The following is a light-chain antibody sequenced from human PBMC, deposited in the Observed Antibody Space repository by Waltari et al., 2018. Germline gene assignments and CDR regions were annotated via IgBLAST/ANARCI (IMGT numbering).Light chain of an antibody. V-gene: IGLV2-14*03. CDR1: SSDVGGYHY. CDR2: DVS. Sequence: QSVLTQPASVSGSPGQSITIYCTGTSSDVGGYHYVSWYQQHPGKAPKLLIFDVSNRPSGVSYRFSGSKSGNTASLTISGLQAEDEADYYCSSYTSSSTRVFGGGTKLTVL. CDR3: SSYTSSSTRV. J-gene: IGLJ3*02.